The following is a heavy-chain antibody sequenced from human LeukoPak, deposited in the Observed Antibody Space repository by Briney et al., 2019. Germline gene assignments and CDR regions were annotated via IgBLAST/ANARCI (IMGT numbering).Heavy chain of an antibody. V-gene: IGHV3-30*18. CDR1: GFTFNSYG. J-gene: IGHJ4*02. CDR2: ISYDGSNK. CDR3: AKDQTTVWIGHADY. D-gene: IGHD4-11*01. Sequence: QPGRSLRLSCAASGFTFNSYGMHWVRQAPGKGLEWVAVISYDGSNKYYADSVKDRFTISRDNSKNALYLQMNSLRAEDTAVYYCAKDQTTVWIGHADYWGQGTLVTVSS.